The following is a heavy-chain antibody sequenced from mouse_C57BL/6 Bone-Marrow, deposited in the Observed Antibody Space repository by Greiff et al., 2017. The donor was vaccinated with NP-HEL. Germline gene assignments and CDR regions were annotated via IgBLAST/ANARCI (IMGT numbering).Heavy chain of an antibody. CDR2: IDPETGGT. Sequence: QVQLQQPGAELVRPGASVTLSCKASGYTFTDYEMHWVKQTPVHGLEWIGAIDPETGGTAYNQKFKGKAILTADKSSSTAYMELRSLTSEDSAVYYCTRYGYYVWGQGTTLTVSS. CDR3: TRYGYYV. D-gene: IGHD2-3*01. V-gene: IGHV1-15*01. CDR1: GYTFTDYE. J-gene: IGHJ2*01.